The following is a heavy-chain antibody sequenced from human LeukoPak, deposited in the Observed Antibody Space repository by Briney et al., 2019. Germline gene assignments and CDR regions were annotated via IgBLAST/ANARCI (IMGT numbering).Heavy chain of an antibody. CDR2: ISGDSTDI. CDR3: ARGLGYFDY. Sequence: GGSLRLSCATSGFTFKNYAMNWVRQAPGKGLEWVSSISGDSTDIYYADSVMGRSTISRDNAKNSLYLQINSLRAEDTAIYYCARGLGYFDYWGQGTLVTVSS. D-gene: IGHD2-21*01. CDR1: GFTFKNYA. J-gene: IGHJ4*02. V-gene: IGHV3-21*01.